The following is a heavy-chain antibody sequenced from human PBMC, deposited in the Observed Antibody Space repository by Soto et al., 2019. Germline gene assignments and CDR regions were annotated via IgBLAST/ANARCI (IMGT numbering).Heavy chain of an antibody. CDR3: AKDLSDSSGYYLLDSDY. V-gene: IGHV3-23*01. CDR2: ISGSGGST. Sequence: PGGSLRLSCAASGFTFSSYAMSWVRQAPGKGLEWVSAISGSGGSTYYADSVKGRFTISRDNSKNTLYLQMNSLRAEDTAVYYCAKDLSDSSGYYLLDSDYWGQGTLVTAPQ. D-gene: IGHD3-22*01. CDR1: GFTFSSYA. J-gene: IGHJ4*02.